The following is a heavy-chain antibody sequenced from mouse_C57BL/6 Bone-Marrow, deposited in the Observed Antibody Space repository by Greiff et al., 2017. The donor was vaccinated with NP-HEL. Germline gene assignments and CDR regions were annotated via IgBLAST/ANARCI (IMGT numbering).Heavy chain of an antibody. D-gene: IGHD1-1*01. CDR3: ARSWGTTVVAPFAY. J-gene: IGHJ3*01. CDR2: ILPGCGST. Sequence: LVESGAELMKPGASVKLSCKATGYTFTGYWIEWVKQRPGHGLEWIGEILPGCGSTNYNEQFKGKATFTADTYSNTAYMQLSSLSTEDSAIYYCARSWGTTVVAPFAYWGQGTLVTVSA. V-gene: IGHV1-9*01. CDR1: GYTFTGYW.